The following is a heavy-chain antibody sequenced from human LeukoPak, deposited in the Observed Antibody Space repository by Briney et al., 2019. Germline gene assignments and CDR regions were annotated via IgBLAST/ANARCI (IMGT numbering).Heavy chain of an antibody. V-gene: IGHV1-69*06. D-gene: IGHD6-19*01. CDR3: AREGYSSGWYNYFDY. CDR1: GXTFISYA. J-gene: IGHJ4*02. Sequence: XXXCXXXGXTFISYAISRVGQAPGQGLXWMGXFIPIFGTAYYAQKFQGRVTITADKSTSTAYMELSSLRSEDTAVYYCAREGYSSGWYNYFDYWGQGTLVTVSS. CDR2: FIPIFGTA.